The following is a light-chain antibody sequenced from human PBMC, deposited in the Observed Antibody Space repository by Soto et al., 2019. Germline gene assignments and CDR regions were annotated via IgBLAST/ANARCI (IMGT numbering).Light chain of an antibody. CDR1: QSVSSN. V-gene: IGKV3-20*01. J-gene: IGKJ2*01. CDR3: QQYETSPYT. CDR2: GAK. Sequence: EIVLTQSPATLSFSPAERATLSCRASQSVSSNLAWYQQKPGQAPRLLIYGAKNRPGGIPDRFSGSGSGTDFTLSISRLEPEDFAVYYCQQYETSPYTFGQGTKVDI.